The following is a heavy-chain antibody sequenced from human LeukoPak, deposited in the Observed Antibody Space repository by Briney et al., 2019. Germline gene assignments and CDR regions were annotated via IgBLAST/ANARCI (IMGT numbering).Heavy chain of an antibody. CDR1: GGSISSGGYY. Sequence: SQTLSLTCTVSGGSISSGGYYWSWIRQHPGKGLEWIGYIYYSGNTYYNPSLKSRVTISVDTSKNQFSLKLSSVTAADTAVYYCAREGSSGSYHTWGQGTLVTVSS. CDR2: IYYSGNT. D-gene: IGHD3-10*01. CDR3: AREGSSGSYHT. V-gene: IGHV4-31*03. J-gene: IGHJ4*02.